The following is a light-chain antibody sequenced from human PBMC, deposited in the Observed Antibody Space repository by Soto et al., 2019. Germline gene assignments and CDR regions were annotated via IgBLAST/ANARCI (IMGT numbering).Light chain of an antibody. J-gene: IGKJ5*01. Sequence: DIPMTQSPSSLSASVGDRVTITCRASQDIRNDLGWYQQKPGKAPKRLINTASTFQSEVPSRFSGGRSGTEFTLTISSLQPEDFATYYCLQYNSYPFTFGQGTRLEMK. V-gene: IGKV1-17*01. CDR2: TAS. CDR3: LQYNSYPFT. CDR1: QDIRND.